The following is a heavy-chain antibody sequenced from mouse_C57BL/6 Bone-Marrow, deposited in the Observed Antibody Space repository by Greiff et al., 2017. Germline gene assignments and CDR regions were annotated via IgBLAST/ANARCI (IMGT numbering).Heavy chain of an antibody. J-gene: IGHJ4*01. CDR1: GYTFTSYW. D-gene: IGHD1-1*01. CDR2: IHPNSGST. V-gene: IGHV1-64*01. Sequence: QVQLQQPGAELVKPGASVKLSCKASGYTFTSYWMHWVKQRPGQGLEWIGMIHPNSGSTNYNEKFKSKATLTVDKSSSTAYMQLSSLTSEDSAVYYCARPYYGSSFYAMDYWGQVTSVTVSS. CDR3: ARPYYGSSFYAMDY.